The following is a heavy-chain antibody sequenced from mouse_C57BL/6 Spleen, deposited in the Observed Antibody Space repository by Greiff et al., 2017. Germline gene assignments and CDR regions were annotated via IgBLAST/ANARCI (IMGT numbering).Heavy chain of an antibody. CDR1: GFTFSSYA. J-gene: IGHJ4*01. D-gene: IGHD2-5*01. Sequence: EVHLVESGEGLVKPGGSLKLSCAASGFTFSSYAMSWVRQTPGKRLEWVAYISSGGDYIYYADTVKGRFTISRDNARNTLYLQMSSLKSEDTAMYYCTGSYYSNYEDYAMDYWGQGTSVTVSS. CDR3: TGSYYSNYEDYAMDY. V-gene: IGHV5-9-1*02. CDR2: ISSGGDYI.